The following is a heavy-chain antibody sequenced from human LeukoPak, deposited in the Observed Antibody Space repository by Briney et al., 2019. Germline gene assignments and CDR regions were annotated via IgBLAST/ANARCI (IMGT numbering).Heavy chain of an antibody. V-gene: IGHV3-7*01. J-gene: IGHJ4*02. D-gene: IGHD1-26*01. CDR3: ARDEWD. Sequence: GGSLRLSCAASGFTFSSYWVSWVRQAPGKGLEWVANIQQDGSAKKYVDSVKGRFTISRDNARNSLYLQMNSLRAEDTAVYYCARDEWDWGQGTLVTVSS. CDR2: IQQDGSAK. CDR1: GFTFSSYW.